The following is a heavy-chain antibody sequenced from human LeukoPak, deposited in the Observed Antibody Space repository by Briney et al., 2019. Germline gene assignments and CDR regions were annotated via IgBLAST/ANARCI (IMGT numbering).Heavy chain of an antibody. J-gene: IGHJ4*02. CDR3: ARAEVIAIFDY. CDR1: GFTVSSYY. CDR2: IYSGGST. V-gene: IGHV3-66*02. Sequence: PGGSLRLSCAASGFTVSSYYMSWVRQAPGKWLEWVSIIYSGGSTYYADPVKGRFTISRDNSQNTVYLQMNSLRGEDTAVYYCARAEVIAIFDYWGQGTLVTVSS. D-gene: IGHD2-21*01.